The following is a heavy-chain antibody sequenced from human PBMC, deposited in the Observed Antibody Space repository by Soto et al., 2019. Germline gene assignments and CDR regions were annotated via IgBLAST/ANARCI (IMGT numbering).Heavy chain of an antibody. D-gene: IGHD3-16*01. CDR3: DSVYYDYLYD. V-gene: IGHV4-59*01. CDR2: IYYSGST. Sequence: SETLSLTCTVSGGSISSYYWSWIRQPPGKGLEWIGYIYYSGSTNYNPSLKSRVTISVDTSKNQFSLKLSSVTAADTAVYYCDSVYYDYLYDWGQGTLVTGSS. CDR1: GGSISSYY. J-gene: IGHJ4*02.